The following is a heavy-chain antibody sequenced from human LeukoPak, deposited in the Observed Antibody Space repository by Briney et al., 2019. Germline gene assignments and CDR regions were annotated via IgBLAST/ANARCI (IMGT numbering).Heavy chain of an antibody. CDR2: IYYSGST. Sequence: SKTLSVTCTVSGGSISSSSYYWGWIRQPPGKGLEWIGSIYYSGSTYYNPSLKSRVTISVDTSKNQFSLKLSSVTAADTAVYYCARVWFGESRPFDYWGQGTLVTVSS. CDR1: GGSISSSSYY. D-gene: IGHD3-10*01. V-gene: IGHV4-39*07. CDR3: ARVWFGESRPFDY. J-gene: IGHJ4*02.